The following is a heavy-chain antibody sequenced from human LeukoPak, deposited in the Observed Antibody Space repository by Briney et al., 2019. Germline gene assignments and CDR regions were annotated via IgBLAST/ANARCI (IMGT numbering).Heavy chain of an antibody. CDR1: GFTVSSNY. CDR3: ARPVVLAMAGGTDY. J-gene: IGHJ4*02. V-gene: IGHV3-66*01. D-gene: IGHD2-2*01. CDR2: TYSGGST. Sequence: GGSLRLSCAASGFTVSSNYMSWVRQAPGKGLEWVSVTYSGGSTYYADSVKGRFTISRDNSKNTLYLQMNSLRAEDTAVYYCARPVVLAMAGGTDYWGQGTLVTVSS.